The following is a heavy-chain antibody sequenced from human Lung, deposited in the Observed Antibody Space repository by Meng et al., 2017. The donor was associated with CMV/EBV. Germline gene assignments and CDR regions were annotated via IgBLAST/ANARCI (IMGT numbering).Heavy chain of an antibody. J-gene: IGHJ6*02. CDR1: GGSISSSNW. CDR2: IYHSGST. D-gene: IGHD3-3*01. CDR3: ARWAGVLEWLFGMDV. V-gene: IGHV4-4*02. Sequence: SETLSLTCAVSGGSISSSNWWSWVRQPPGKGLEWIGEIYHSGSTNYNPSLKSRVTISVDKSKNQFSLKLSSVTAADTAVYYCARWAGVLEWLFGMDVWVQGTXVTVSS.